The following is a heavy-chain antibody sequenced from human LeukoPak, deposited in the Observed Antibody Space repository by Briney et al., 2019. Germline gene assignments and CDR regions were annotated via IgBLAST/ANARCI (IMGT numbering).Heavy chain of an antibody. CDR2: IRYDGSNK. D-gene: IGHD5-18*01. CDR3: ARCRQYSYGFSDY. CDR1: GFTFSSYG. Sequence: GGSLRLSCAASGFTFSSYGMHWVRQAPGKGLEWGAFIRYDGSNKYYADSVKGRFTISRDNSKNTLYLQMNSLRAEDTAVYYCARCRQYSYGFSDYWGQGTLVTVSS. V-gene: IGHV3-30*02. J-gene: IGHJ4*02.